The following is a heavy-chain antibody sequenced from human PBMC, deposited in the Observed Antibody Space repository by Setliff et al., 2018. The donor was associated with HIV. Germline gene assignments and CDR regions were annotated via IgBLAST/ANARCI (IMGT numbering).Heavy chain of an antibody. CDR2: FDPEEDET. J-gene: IGHJ3*02. CDR1: GYSLPELS. V-gene: IGHV1-24*01. D-gene: IGHD3-9*01. Sequence: ASVKVSCKVSGYSLPELSIHWVRQAPGEGLEWMGGFDPEEDETVYAEKFQGRVTMTEDTSTDTAYMALSSLSSEDTAMYYCSTSGFYDILNGPTPGVFDIWGQGTMVTVSS. CDR3: STSGFYDILNGPTPGVFDI.